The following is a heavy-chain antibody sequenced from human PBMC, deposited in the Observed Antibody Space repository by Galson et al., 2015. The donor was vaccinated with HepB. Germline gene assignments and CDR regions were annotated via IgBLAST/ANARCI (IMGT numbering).Heavy chain of an antibody. CDR1: GYTFTSYG. D-gene: IGHD5-24*01. CDR2: ISAYNGNT. J-gene: IGHJ6*02. Sequence: SVKVSCKASGYTFTSYGISWVRQAPGQGLEWMGWISAYNGNTNYAQKLQGRVTMTTDTSTSTAYMELRSLRSDDTAVYYCARDLERWLHLSLGMDVWGQGTTVTVSS. V-gene: IGHV1-18*04. CDR3: ARDLERWLHLSLGMDV.